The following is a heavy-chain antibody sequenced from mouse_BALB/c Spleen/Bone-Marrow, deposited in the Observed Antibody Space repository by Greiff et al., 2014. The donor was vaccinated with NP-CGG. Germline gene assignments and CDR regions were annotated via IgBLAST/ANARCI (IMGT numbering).Heavy chain of an antibody. Sequence: SGPELVKPGASVKKSCKASGYSFTGYFMNWVMQSHGKSLEWIGRINPYNGDTFYNQKFKGKATLTVDKSSSTAHMELRSLASEDSAVYYCAREGGYYYGSSPYFDVWGAGTTVTVSS. D-gene: IGHD1-1*01. CDR2: INPYNGDT. V-gene: IGHV1-20*02. CDR3: AREGGYYYGSSPYFDV. J-gene: IGHJ1*01. CDR1: GYSFTGYF.